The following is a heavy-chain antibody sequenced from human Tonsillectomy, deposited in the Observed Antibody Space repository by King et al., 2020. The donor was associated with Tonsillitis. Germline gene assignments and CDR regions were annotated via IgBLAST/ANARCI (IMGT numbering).Heavy chain of an antibody. CDR3: ARRGIINYGMDV. Sequence: QLVQSGAEVKKPGSSLKVSCKASGGTFNNYCISWVRQAPGQGLEWMGGSIPIFGATNYAQKFQGRVTITADQSTRTAYMELSSLRSDDTSVYYCARRGIINYGMDVWGQGTTVIVSS. J-gene: IGHJ6*02. CDR1: GGTFNNYC. V-gene: IGHV1-69*01. CDR2: SIPIFGAT. D-gene: IGHD2-15*01.